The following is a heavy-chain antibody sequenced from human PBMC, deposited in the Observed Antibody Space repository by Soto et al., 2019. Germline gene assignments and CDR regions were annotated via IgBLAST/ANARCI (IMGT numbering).Heavy chain of an antibody. CDR2: ISSSSSTI. CDR3: DVTTIFGVVPAYYYMDV. D-gene: IGHD3-3*01. CDR1: GFTFSTYS. J-gene: IGHJ6*03. Sequence: GSLRLSRAASGFTFSTYSMNWVRQAPGKGLEWVSYISSSSSTIYYADSVKGRFTISRDNAKNSLYLQMNSLRAEDTAVYYCDVTTIFGVVPAYYYMDVQGKGTTVTVS. V-gene: IGHV3-48*01.